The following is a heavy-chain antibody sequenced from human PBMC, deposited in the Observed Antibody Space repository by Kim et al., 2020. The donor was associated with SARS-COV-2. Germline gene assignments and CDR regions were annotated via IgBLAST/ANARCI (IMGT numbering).Heavy chain of an antibody. CDR3: ARGGYSSGWCDY. D-gene: IGHD6-19*01. V-gene: IGHV4-31*02. J-gene: IGHJ4*02. Sequence: CNPSLKSRVTISVDTSKNTFSLRLSSVTAADTAVYYCARGGYSSGWCDYWGQGTLVTVSS.